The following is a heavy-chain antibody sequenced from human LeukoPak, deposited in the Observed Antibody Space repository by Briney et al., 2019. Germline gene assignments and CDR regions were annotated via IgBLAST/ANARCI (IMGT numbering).Heavy chain of an antibody. D-gene: IGHD2-2*01. CDR3: ERDLGEDIVVVPATN. V-gene: IGHV3-7*01. CDR1: GFTFSSYW. J-gene: IGHJ4*03. CDR2: IKQDGSEK. Sequence: GGSLRLSCAASGFTFSSYWMSWVRQAPGNGLEWVASIKQDGSEKYYVDSVKGRFTISRDNAKNSLYLQMNSMRAEDTAVYYCERDLGEDIVVVPATNWGQGTMVTVSS.